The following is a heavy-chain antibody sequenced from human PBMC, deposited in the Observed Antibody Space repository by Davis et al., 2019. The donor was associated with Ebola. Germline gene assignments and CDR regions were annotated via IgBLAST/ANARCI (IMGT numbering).Heavy chain of an antibody. Sequence: AASVKVSCKASGYTFSSYGVTWVRQAPGQGLEWIGWISADNGNTNYAQKIQGRVTMTTDTSTSTAYMELTSLRSDDTAVYYCARMRNYYETNGFNWYFDLWGRGTLVTVSS. J-gene: IGHJ2*01. D-gene: IGHD3-22*01. CDR2: ISADNGNT. CDR1: GYTFSSYG. V-gene: IGHV1-18*01. CDR3: ARMRNYYETNGFNWYFDL.